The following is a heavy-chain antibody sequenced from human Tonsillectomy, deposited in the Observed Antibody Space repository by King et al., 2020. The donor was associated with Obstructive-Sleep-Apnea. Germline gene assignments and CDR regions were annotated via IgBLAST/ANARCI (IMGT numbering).Heavy chain of an antibody. V-gene: IGHV1-8*01. CDR2: MNPNSGNT. CDR3: ARRAGGAVGDV. Sequence: VQLVESGAEVKKPGASVKVSCKASGYTFTSYDINWVRPATGQGLEWVGWMNPNSGNTGYAQQFQGRGTMTRHTSITTAYMELSSLRSEDTALYYCARRAGGAVGDVWGQGTTVTVSS. J-gene: IGHJ6*02. CDR1: GYTFTSYD. D-gene: IGHD6-19*01.